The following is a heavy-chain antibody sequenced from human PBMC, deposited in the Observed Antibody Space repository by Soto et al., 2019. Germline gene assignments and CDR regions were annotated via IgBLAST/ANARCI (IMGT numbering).Heavy chain of an antibody. Sequence: XECLSLSCTVSGSTVSSFYRSWIRQPPGKGLGWIAYVIHSCSSSYNPSLKSRVTISVDTSKSQISLRLTSVNAADTAVYYCAGGTGLGVAHIDYWGQGTLVTVSS. CDR2: VIHSCSS. D-gene: IGHD6-19*01. CDR1: GSTVSSFY. V-gene: IGHV4-59*02. CDR3: AGGTGLGVAHIDY. J-gene: IGHJ4*02.